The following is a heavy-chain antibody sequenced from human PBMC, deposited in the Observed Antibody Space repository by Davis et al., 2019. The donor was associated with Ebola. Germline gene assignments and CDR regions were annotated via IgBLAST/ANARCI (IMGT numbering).Heavy chain of an antibody. CDR1: GFTFSSYS. V-gene: IGHV3-21*01. J-gene: IGHJ6*02. CDR3: ARDPTGTTDSGGPDYYYGMDV. Sequence: GESLKISCAASGFTFSSYSMNWVRQAPGKGLEWVSSISSSSSYIYYADSVKGRFTISRDNDKNSLYLQMNSLRAEDTAMYYCARDPTGTTDSGGPDYYYGMDVWGQGTTVTVSS. D-gene: IGHD1-7*01. CDR2: ISSSSSYI.